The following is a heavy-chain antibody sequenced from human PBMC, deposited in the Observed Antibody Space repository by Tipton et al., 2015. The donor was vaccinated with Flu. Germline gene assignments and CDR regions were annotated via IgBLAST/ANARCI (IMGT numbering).Heavy chain of an antibody. J-gene: IGHJ6*02. CDR1: GFTFSNFA. D-gene: IGHD5-18*01. CDR3: ARKGRYSYGYLNYYGMDV. Sequence: SLRLSCAASGFTFSNFAINWVRRAPGKGLEWVSAITGDAVSAYYADSVKGRFTISRDNSKNTVFLQMNSLRAEDTAVYYCARKGRYSYGYLNYYGMDVWGQGTTVTVSS. CDR2: ITGDAVSA. V-gene: IGHV3-23*01.